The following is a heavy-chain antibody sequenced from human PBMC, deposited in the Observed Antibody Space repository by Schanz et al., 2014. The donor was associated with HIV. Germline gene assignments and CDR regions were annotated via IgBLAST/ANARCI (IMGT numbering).Heavy chain of an antibody. J-gene: IGHJ6*02. CDR2: ISYDGIYK. CDR3: AKAITGNYYYYYGMDV. D-gene: IGHD3-10*01. Sequence: QVQLVESGGGVVQPGRSLRLSCAASGFSFSTYGIHWVRQAPGKGLEWVAVISYDGIYKKYADSVKGRFTISRDNSKNTVHLQMNSLTLEDAAVYYCAKAITGNYYYYYGMDVWGRGTTVTVSS. V-gene: IGHV3-30*18. CDR1: GFSFSTYG.